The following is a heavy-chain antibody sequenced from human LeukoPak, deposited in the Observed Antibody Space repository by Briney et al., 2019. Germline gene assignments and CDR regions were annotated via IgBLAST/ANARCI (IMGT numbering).Heavy chain of an antibody. J-gene: IGHJ4*02. V-gene: IGHV3-23*01. CDR2: ISGSGGST. Sequence: PGGSLRLSCAASGFTFSSYAWSWVRQAPGKGLGWVSAISGSGGSTYYADSVKGRFTISRDNSKNTLYLQMNSLRAEDTAVYYCAKFPTYYYDSSGYSYFDYWGQGTLVTVSS. CDR1: GFTFSSYA. D-gene: IGHD3-22*01. CDR3: AKFPTYYYDSSGYSYFDY.